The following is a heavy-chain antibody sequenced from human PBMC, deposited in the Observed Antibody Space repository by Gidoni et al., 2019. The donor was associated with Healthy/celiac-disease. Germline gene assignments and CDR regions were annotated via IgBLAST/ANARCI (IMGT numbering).Heavy chain of an antibody. J-gene: IGHJ4*02. Sequence: QVQLHQWGAGLLKSSATLSPTCAVDGGYSSGYYWSWIRQPPGQGLEWIGELNHIGSTSYNPSLKSRVTISVDTSKNEFYLKRTSVTAADTSVYYCARGPYSSLLGYWGQGTLVTVSS. V-gene: IGHV4-34*01. CDR3: ARGPYSSLLGY. D-gene: IGHD6-13*01. CDR1: GGYSSGYY. CDR2: LNHIGST.